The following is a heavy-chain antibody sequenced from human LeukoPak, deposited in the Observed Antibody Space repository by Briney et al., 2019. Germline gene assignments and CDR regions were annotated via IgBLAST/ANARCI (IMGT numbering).Heavy chain of an antibody. CDR3: ARLVQQLIPDY. CDR2: IYYSGST. CDR1: GGSISSSSHY. Sequence: SETLSVTCTVCGGSISSSSHYWGWFRQPPGKGLEWIGSIYYSGSTYYNPSLKSRVTISVDTSKNQFSLKLSSVTAADTAVYYCARLVQQLIPDYWGQGTLVTVSS. V-gene: IGHV4-39*01. D-gene: IGHD6-13*01. J-gene: IGHJ4*02.